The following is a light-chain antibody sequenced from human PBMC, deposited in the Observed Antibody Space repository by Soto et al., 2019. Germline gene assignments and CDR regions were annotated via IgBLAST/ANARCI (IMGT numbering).Light chain of an antibody. CDR2: AAS. CDR3: QQSYNTPGT. J-gene: IGKJ1*01. Sequence: DIQMTQSPFSLSASAGGRVTITCRASQSISSSLNWYQQKPGKAPKLLIYAASSLQSGVPSRFSGSGSGTDFTLTINSLQPEDFATYYCQQSYNTPGTFGQGTKMEIK. CDR1: QSISSS. V-gene: IGKV1-39*01.